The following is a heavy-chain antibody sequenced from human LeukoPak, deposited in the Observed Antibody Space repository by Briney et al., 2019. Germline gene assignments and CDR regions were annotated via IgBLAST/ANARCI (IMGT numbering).Heavy chain of an antibody. D-gene: IGHD6-13*01. CDR1: GLTFTGFT. V-gene: IGHV3-21*01. J-gene: IGHJ4*02. CDR3: ASWYGGY. Sequence: PGGSLRLSGAASGLTFTGFTMNWVRQAPGKGLEWVSSISTSSNSIYYADSVKGRFTISRDNAKNSLFLQMNSLRAEDTAVYYCASWYGGYWGPGTLVTVSS. CDR2: ISTSSNSI.